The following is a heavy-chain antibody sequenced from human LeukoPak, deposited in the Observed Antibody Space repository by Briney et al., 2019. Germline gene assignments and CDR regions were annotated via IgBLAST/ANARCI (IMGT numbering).Heavy chain of an antibody. CDR2: INWNSGSI. J-gene: IGHJ4*02. V-gene: IGHV3-9*01. CDR3: ARDGLDSGSYTY. D-gene: IGHD1-26*01. CDR1: GFTFDDYA. Sequence: QSGGSLRLSCAASGFTFDDYAMHWVRQAPGKGLEWVSGINWNSGSIAYADSVKGRFTISRDNAKNSLYLQMNSLRAEDTAVYYCARDGLDSGSYTYWGQGTLVTVSS.